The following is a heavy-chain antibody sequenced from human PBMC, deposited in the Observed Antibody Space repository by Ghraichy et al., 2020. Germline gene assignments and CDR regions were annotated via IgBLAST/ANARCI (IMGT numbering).Heavy chain of an antibody. CDR3: AKKKDSSGYFNE. Sequence: GGSLRLSCAASGFTFTRYAMSWVRQAPGKGLEWVSAISGGGDSTNYADSVKGRFTISRANSRNTLYLGMNSLRVEDTATYYCAKKKDSSGYFNEWGQGTLVTVSS. D-gene: IGHD3-22*01. CDR1: GFTFTRYA. V-gene: IGHV3-23*01. CDR2: ISGGGDST. J-gene: IGHJ4*02.